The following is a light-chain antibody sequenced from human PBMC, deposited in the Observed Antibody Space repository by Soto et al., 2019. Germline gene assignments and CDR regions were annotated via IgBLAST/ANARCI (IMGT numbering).Light chain of an antibody. J-gene: IGKJ4*01. Sequence: EIVLTQSPGTLSLSPGERATLSCRASQSVRSNLAWYQQKPGQAPRLLIYGASSRATGIPDRFSGSGSGTDFTLSISSLEPEDVAVYYCQQRSDWPLTFGGGTKVDIK. CDR1: QSVRSN. CDR2: GAS. V-gene: IGKV3-11*01. CDR3: QQRSDWPLT.